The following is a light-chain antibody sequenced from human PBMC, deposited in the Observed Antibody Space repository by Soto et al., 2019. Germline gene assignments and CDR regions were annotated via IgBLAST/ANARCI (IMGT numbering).Light chain of an antibody. V-gene: IGLV1-44*01. CDR3: AAWDDNLNVVV. CDR2: SNN. CDR1: SSNIGSNT. Sequence: QAVLTQPPSASGTLGQRVTISCSGSSSNIGSNTVNWYQQFPGTAPKLLIYSNNQRPSGVPDRFSGSKSGTSASLAISGLQSEDEADYYCAAWDDNLNVVVFGGGTQLTVL. J-gene: IGLJ3*02.